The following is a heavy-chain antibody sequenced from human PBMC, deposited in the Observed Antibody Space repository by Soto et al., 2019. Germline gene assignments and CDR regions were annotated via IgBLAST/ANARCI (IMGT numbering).Heavy chain of an antibody. CDR3: ARCYYDSSGYLGWAFDI. Sequence: SETLSLTCPVSGGSISSYYWSWIRQPPGKGLEWIGYIYYSGSTNYNPSLKSRVTISVDTSKNQFSLKLSSVTAADTAVYYCARCYYDSSGYLGWAFDIWGQGTMVTVSS. CDR2: IYYSGST. J-gene: IGHJ3*02. CDR1: GGSISSYY. V-gene: IGHV4-59*01. D-gene: IGHD3-22*01.